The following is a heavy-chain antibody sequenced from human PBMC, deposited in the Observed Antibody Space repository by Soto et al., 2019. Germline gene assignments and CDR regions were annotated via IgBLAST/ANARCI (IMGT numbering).Heavy chain of an antibody. V-gene: IGHV4-39*01. CDR3: ARHGVTMVREVIITAGWFDP. CDR1: GGSISSGPYS. CDR2: FYYSGST. Sequence: SETLSLTCTVSGGSISSGPYSWGWIRQPPGKGLEWIGTFYYSGSTYYNPSLESRVTISVDTSKNQFSLKLTSVTAADTAVYYCARHGVTMVREVIITAGWFDPWGQGTLVTVSS. J-gene: IGHJ5*02. D-gene: IGHD3-10*01.